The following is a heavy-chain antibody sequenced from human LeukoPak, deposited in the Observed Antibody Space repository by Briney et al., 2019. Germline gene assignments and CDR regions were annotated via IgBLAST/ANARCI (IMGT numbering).Heavy chain of an antibody. CDR2: MNPNSGNT. Sequence: ASVKVSRKASGYTFSSSYIHWVRQATGQGLEWMGWMNPNSGNTGYAQKFQGRVTITRNTSISTAYMELSSLRSEDTAVYYCARTRDDAFDIWGQGTMVTVSS. CDR3: ARTRDDAFDI. V-gene: IGHV1-8*03. CDR1: GYTFSSSY. J-gene: IGHJ3*02.